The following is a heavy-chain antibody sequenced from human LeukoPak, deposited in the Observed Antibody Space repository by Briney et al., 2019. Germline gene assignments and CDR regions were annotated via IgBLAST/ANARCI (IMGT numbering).Heavy chain of an antibody. CDR1: GFTFSSYW. CDR3: ARDCIPGYYYYYMDV. Sequence: GGSLRLSCAASGFTFSSYWMHWVRQAPGKGLVWVSRINSDGSSTSYADSVKGRFTISRDNAKNTLYLQMNSLRAEDTAVYYCARDCIPGYYYYYMDVWGKGTTVTVPS. V-gene: IGHV3-74*01. J-gene: IGHJ6*03. CDR2: INSDGSST. D-gene: IGHD2-2*02.